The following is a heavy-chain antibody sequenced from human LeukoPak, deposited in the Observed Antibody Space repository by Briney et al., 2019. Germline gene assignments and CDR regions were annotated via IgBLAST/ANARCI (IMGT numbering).Heavy chain of an antibody. CDR2: ISSSSSYI. CDR3: ASRAMVRGVIMNDY. Sequence: GGSLRLSCAASGFTFSSYSMNWVRQAPGKELEWVSSISSSSSYIYYADSVKGRFTISRDNAKNSLYLQMNSLRAEDTAVYYCASRAMVRGVIMNDYWGQGTLVTVSS. V-gene: IGHV3-21*01. J-gene: IGHJ4*02. CDR1: GFTFSSYS. D-gene: IGHD3-10*01.